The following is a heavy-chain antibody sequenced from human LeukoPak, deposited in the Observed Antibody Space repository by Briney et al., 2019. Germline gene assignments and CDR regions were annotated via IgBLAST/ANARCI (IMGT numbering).Heavy chain of an antibody. CDR2: ISSSSSYI. D-gene: IGHD4-17*01. CDR3: ARHPTVTTRYYYYYMDV. V-gene: IGHV3-21*04. J-gene: IGHJ6*03. Sequence: GGSLRLSCAASGFTFSSYSMNWVRQAPGKGLEWVSSISSSSSYIYYADSVKGRFTISRDNAKNSLYLQMNSLRSEDTAVYYCARHPTVTTRYYYYYMDVWGKGTTVTVSS. CDR1: GFTFSSYS.